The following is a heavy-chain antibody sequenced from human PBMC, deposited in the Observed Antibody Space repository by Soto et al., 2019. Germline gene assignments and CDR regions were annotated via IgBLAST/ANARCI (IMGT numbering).Heavy chain of an antibody. J-gene: IGHJ3*02. CDR3: ARTPLDYYDSSGYARAFDI. D-gene: IGHD3-22*01. CDR1: GGSISSSSYY. CDR2: IYYSGST. V-gene: IGHV4-39*01. Sequence: QLQLQESGPGLVKPSETLSLTCTVSGGSISSSSYYWGWIRQPPGKGLEWIGSIYYSGSTYYNPSLKSRVTISVDTSKNQFSLKLSSVTAADTAVYYCARTPLDYYDSSGYARAFDIWGQGTMVTVSS.